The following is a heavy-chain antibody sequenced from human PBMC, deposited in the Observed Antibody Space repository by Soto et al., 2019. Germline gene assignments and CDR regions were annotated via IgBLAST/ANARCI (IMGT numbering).Heavy chain of an antibody. V-gene: IGHV3-23*01. CDR3: TTDPCTRSSCYFDF. J-gene: IGHJ4*02. Sequence: EVQLLESGGGLVQPGGSLRLSCEASGFTFSSHAMSWVRQAPGKGLEWVSAISGSDAGTFDADSVRGRFTISRDNSKNTLYLHMTSLRVEDTAIYYCTTDPCTRSSCYFDFWGQGSLVTVSS. D-gene: IGHD2-2*01. CDR2: ISGSDAGT. CDR1: GFTFSSHA.